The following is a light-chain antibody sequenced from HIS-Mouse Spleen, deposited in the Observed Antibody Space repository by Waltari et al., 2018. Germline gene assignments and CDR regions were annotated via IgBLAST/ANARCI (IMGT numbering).Light chain of an antibody. CDR2: DVS. V-gene: IGLV2-14*03. CDR3: SSYTSSSFNVV. CDR1: VPAVVGDNY. Sequence: QSARTQPAPVSVPPGQSITTSCTGTVPAVVGDNYVCSYQQHPGKAPKLMIYDVSNRPSGVSNRFSGSKSGNTASLTISGLQAEDEADYYCSSYTSSSFNVVFGGGTKLTVL. J-gene: IGLJ2*01.